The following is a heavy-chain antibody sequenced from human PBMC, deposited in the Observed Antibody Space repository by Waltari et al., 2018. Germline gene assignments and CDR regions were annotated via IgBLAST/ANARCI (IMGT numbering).Heavy chain of an antibody. D-gene: IGHD3-22*01. Sequence: EVQLVESGGGLVQPGGSLRLSCAASGFTFSSYSMNWVRQAPGKGLEGVSYISSSSTIYYADSVKGRFTISRDKSKNTLYLQMNSLSAEDTAVYYCAREGYGYYDSSGYPDYWGQGTLVTVSS. CDR2: ISSSSTI. J-gene: IGHJ4*02. CDR1: GFTFSSYS. CDR3: AREGYGYYDSSGYPDY. V-gene: IGHV3-48*01.